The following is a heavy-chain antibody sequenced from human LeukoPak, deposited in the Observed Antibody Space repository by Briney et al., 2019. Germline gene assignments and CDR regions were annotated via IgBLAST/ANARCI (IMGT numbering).Heavy chain of an antibody. CDR2: ISGDCGSA. J-gene: IGHJ4*02. D-gene: IGHD3-10*01. Sequence: GGSLRLSCVASGFTFHDYAMSWVRQVPGKGLEWVSRISGDCGSASYAASVKGRFTISRDNSKNSLYLQMNSLRTEDTAFSYCAKASSGSSSRPIDYWGQGTLVTVSS. V-gene: IGHV3-43*02. CDR1: GFTFHDYA. CDR3: AKASSGSSSRPIDY.